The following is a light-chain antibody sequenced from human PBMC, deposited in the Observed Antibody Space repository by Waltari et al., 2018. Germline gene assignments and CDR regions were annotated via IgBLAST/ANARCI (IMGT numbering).Light chain of an antibody. CDR3: SSYAGSNYVA. V-gene: IGLV2-8*01. CDR1: SSDIGGYNY. J-gene: IGLJ2*01. Sequence: QPALTQPPSASGSPGQPVTISCTGTSSDIGGYNYVSWYQQRPGKAPQPLIYEVTKRPVRVPNRCSGSKSANTASLSVSGIQAEDEADYYCSSYAGSNYVAFGGGTKLTVL. CDR2: EVT.